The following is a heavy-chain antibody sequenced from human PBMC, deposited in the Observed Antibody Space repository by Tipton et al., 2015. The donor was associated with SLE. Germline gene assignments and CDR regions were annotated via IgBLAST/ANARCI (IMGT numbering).Heavy chain of an antibody. CDR2: IYYSGST. CDR3: ARWAGPTVTFDY. Sequence: GLVKPSETLSLTCTVSGGSISSYYWSWIRQPPGKGLEWIGYIYYSGSTNYNPSLKSRVTISVDTSKNQFSLKLSSVTAADTAGYYCARWAGPTVTFDYWGQGTLVTVSS. CDR1: GGSISSYY. D-gene: IGHD4-11*01. J-gene: IGHJ4*02. V-gene: IGHV4-59*01.